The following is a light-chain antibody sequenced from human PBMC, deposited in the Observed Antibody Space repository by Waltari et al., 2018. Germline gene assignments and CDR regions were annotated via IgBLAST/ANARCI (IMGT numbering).Light chain of an antibody. CDR2: GQP. Sequence: QSVLTQPPSVSGAPGQRVTVSCTGSSSNIGAGYRVHWYQQVQGSAPKLLIYGQPHRPSGVPDRFSASKSGTSASLAIAGLLAEDEAEYYGQAYDSGLGGVLFGGGTKLTVL. V-gene: IGLV1-40*01. CDR3: QAYDSGLGGVL. CDR1: SSNIGAGYR. J-gene: IGLJ2*01.